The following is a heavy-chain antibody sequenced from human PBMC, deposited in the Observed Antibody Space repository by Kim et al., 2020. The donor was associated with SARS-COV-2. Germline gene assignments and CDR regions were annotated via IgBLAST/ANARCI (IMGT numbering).Heavy chain of an antibody. CDR2: VSFHGINI. V-gene: IGHV3-30*03. D-gene: IGHD6-19*01. J-gene: IGHJ4*02. Sequence: GGSLRLSCAASGFMFNAYAMHWVRQAPGKGLEWVTIVSFHGINIFYSDSVKGRFTVSRDNSNDTLYLQMNNLRLENTGIYYCARLGPTRASAWYKGPLDYWGQGTLVTVSS. CDR3: ARLGPTRASAWYKGPLDY. CDR1: GFMFNAYA.